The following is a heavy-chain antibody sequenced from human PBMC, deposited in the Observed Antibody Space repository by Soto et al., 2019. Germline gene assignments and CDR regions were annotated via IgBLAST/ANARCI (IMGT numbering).Heavy chain of an antibody. D-gene: IGHD2-2*01. J-gene: IGHJ6*02. Sequence: PXGSLRLSCAASGFTFSSYSMSWVRQAPGKGLEWVSAISGSGGSTYYADSVKGRFTISRDNSKNTLYLQMNSLRAEDTAVYYCAKGAIVQAAYIRYYYGMDVWGQGTTVTVSS. CDR2: ISGSGGST. V-gene: IGHV3-23*01. CDR1: GFTFSSYS. CDR3: AKGAIVQAAYIRYYYGMDV.